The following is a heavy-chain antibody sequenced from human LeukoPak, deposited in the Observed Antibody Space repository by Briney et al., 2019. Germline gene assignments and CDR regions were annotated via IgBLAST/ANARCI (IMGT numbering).Heavy chain of an antibody. D-gene: IGHD1-26*01. CDR2: IKSKTDGGTT. CDR1: GFTFSSYS. CDR3: TTASGATTVDY. J-gene: IGHJ4*02. Sequence: GGSLRLSCAASGFTFSSYSMNWVRQAPGKGLEWVGRIKSKTDGGTTDYAAPVKGRFTISRDDSKNTLYLQMNSLKTEDTAVYYCTTASGATTVDYWGQGTLVTVSS. V-gene: IGHV3-15*01.